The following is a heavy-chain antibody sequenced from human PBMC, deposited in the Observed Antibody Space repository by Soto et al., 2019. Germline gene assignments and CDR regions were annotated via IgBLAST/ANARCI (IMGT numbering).Heavy chain of an antibody. V-gene: IGHV3-23*01. D-gene: IGHD6-6*01. J-gene: IGHJ6*03. CDR2: VGGNSVST. CDR3: ANSRCSSPRWGYHYMDV. CDR1: GFTFSSSA. Sequence: EVRLLESGGDLIQPGGSLRLSCAASGFTFSSSAMSWVRQAPDKGLEWVSAVGGNSVSTFYADSVKGRFTISKDSSKNTLFLQMNSVRAEDTAVYYCANSRCSSPRWGYHYMDVWAKGPTVTVS.